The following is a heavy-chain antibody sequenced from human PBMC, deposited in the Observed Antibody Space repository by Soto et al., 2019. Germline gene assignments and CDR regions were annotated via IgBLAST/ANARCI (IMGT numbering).Heavy chain of an antibody. Sequence: QVQLVESGGGVVQPGRSLRLSCAASGFTFSSYGMHWVRQAPGKGLEWVALVSYDGSNKNYAASVKGRFAISRDNSKNTLYLQMNMLRTEDAAVYYCAEDLGYCSGGSCYSEGYFDSWGQGALVTVSS. CDR1: GFTFSSYG. J-gene: IGHJ4*02. CDR3: AEDLGYCSGGSCYSEGYFDS. D-gene: IGHD2-15*01. V-gene: IGHV3-30*18. CDR2: VSYDGSNK.